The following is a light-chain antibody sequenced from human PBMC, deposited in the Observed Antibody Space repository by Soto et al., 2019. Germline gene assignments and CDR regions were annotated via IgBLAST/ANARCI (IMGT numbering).Light chain of an antibody. V-gene: IGKV1-12*01. J-gene: IGKJ3*01. CDR1: QGTSKF. Sequence: DIQMTQSPSSVSASVGDRVTITCRASQGTSKFLAWYHQKPGEAPNLLIYAASRLESGVPSRFSSSGFGTDFTLTISSLQPEDVGIYYCQQANSFLFTFGPGTKVDIK. CDR3: QQANSFLFT. CDR2: AAS.